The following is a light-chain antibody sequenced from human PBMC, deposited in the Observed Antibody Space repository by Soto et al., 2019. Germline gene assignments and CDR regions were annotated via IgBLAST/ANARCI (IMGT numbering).Light chain of an antibody. J-gene: IGLJ2*01. V-gene: IGLV2-14*01. CDR1: SSDVGTYKF. Sequence: QSVLTQPASVSGSPGQSITISCTGTSSDVGTYKFVSWYQQYPGKAPKLMIYEVSNRPSDVSNRFSGSKSGNTASLTISGLQAEDEADYYCSSYTTTSTLVVFGGGTKLSVL. CDR2: EVS. CDR3: SSYTTTSTLVV.